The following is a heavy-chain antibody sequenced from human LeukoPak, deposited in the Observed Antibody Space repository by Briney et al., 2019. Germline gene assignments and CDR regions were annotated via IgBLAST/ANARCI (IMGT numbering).Heavy chain of an antibody. Sequence: PSETLSLTCTVSGGSISSYYWSWIRQPPGKGLEWIGYIYDSGTTNYNPPLKSRVTISVDTSKNQFSLTLSSVTAADTAVYYCASRRSGWYYFDYWGQGTLVTVSS. J-gene: IGHJ4*02. CDR3: ASRRSGWYYFDY. D-gene: IGHD6-19*01. CDR1: GGSISSYY. CDR2: IYDSGTT. V-gene: IGHV4-59*08.